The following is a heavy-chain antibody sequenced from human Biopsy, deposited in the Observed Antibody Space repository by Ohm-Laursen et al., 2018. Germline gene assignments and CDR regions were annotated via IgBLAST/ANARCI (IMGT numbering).Heavy chain of an antibody. V-gene: IGHV4-59*08. J-gene: IGHJ2*01. CDR2: IYYTGST. CDR3: ARHAPSYSGSYWRDFDL. Sequence: SQTLSLTCTVSGGSISSYYWSWIRQPPGQGLEWIGYIYYTGSTNYNPSLKSRVTISVDTSMNHLPLRLTSVTAADTAVYYCARHAPSYSGSYWRDFDLWGRGTLVTVSS. D-gene: IGHD1-26*01. CDR1: GGSISSYY.